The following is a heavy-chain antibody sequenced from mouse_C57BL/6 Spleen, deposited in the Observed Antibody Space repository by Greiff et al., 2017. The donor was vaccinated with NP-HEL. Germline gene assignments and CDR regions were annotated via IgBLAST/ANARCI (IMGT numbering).Heavy chain of an antibody. CDR3: ARSLTLLKYAMDD. Sequence: VHVKQSVAELVRPGASVKLSCTASGFNIKNTYMHWVKQRPEQGLEWIGRIDPANGNTKYAPTFQGKATITADTSSNTAYLQLSSLTSEDTAIYYCARSLTLLKYAMDDWGQGTSVTVSS. J-gene: IGHJ4*01. V-gene: IGHV14-3*01. D-gene: IGHD1-3*01. CDR2: IDPANGNT. CDR1: GFNIKNTY.